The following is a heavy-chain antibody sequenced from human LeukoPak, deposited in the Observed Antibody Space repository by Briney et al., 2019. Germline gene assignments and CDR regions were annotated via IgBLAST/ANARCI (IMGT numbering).Heavy chain of an antibody. CDR1: GFTFSSYS. CDR3: ARGGYGTSWSHFDY. CDR2: ISRTSDYI. V-gene: IGHV3-21*01. J-gene: IGHJ4*02. Sequence: KPGGSLRLSCAASGFTFSSYSMNWVRQAPGKGLEWVSSISRTSDYIYYADSLKGRFTISRDNAKNSLYLQMNSLSAEDTAMYYCARGGYGTSWSHFDYWGQGTLVTVSS. D-gene: IGHD6-13*01.